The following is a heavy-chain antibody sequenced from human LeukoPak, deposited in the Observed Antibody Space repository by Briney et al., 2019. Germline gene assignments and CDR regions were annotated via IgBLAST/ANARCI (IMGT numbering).Heavy chain of an antibody. CDR2: ISHSGST. Sequence: SETLSLTCAVYGGSFSGYYWSWIRQPPGKGLEWIGEISHSGSTNYNPSLKSRVTISVDTSKNQFSLKLSSVTAADTAVYYCARGAIIAVAGNPYFDYWGQGNLITVSS. CDR1: GGSFSGYY. J-gene: IGHJ4*02. CDR3: ARGAIIAVAGNPYFDY. D-gene: IGHD6-19*01. V-gene: IGHV4-34*01.